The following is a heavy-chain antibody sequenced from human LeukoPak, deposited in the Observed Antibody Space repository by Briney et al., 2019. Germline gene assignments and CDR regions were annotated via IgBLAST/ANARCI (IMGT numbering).Heavy chain of an antibody. Sequence: GGSLRLSCAASGFTFSSYEMNRVRQAPGKGLEWVSYISTSGSTIYYADSVKGRFTISRDNAKDSLYLQMNSLRAEDTAVYYCASGYDLPYWGQGTLVTVSS. CDR1: GFTFSSYE. J-gene: IGHJ4*02. D-gene: IGHD5-12*01. V-gene: IGHV3-48*03. CDR2: ISTSGSTI. CDR3: ASGYDLPY.